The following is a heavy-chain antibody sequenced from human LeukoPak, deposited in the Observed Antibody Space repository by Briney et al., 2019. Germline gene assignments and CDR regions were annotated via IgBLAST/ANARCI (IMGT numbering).Heavy chain of an antibody. CDR2: ISTYNAIT. CDR1: GYTFTTYG. Sequence: ASVRVSCKASGYTFTTYGISWVRQAPGRGLEWMGWISTYNAITNYAQKLQGRVTMTTDTSTSTSYMELRSLRSDDTAVYYCARDRGYVSASPCDYWGQGTLVTVSS. V-gene: IGHV1-18*01. J-gene: IGHJ4*02. CDR3: ARDRGYVSASPCDY. D-gene: IGHD5-12*01.